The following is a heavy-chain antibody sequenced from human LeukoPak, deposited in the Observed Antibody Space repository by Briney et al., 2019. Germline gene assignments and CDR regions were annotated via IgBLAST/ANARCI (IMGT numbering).Heavy chain of an antibody. D-gene: IGHD2-21*01. J-gene: IGHJ4*02. CDR2: INPNSGGT. CDR1: GYTFTGAY. CDR3: ARVLFNSGYDY. V-gene: IGHV1-2*02. Sequence: ASVKVSCKASGYTFTGAYMHWVRQAPGQGLEWMGWINPNSGGTQFAQKFQGRVTMTRDTSISTAYMELDRLRSDDTAVYYCARVLFNSGYDYWGQGTLITVSS.